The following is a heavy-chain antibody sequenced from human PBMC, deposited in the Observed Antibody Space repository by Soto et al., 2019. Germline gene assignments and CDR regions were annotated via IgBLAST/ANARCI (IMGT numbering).Heavy chain of an antibody. V-gene: IGHV3-33*01. D-gene: IGHD3-16*01. CDR1: GFTFSSYG. J-gene: IGHJ3*02. Sequence: QVQLVESGGGVVQPGRSRRLSCAASGFTFSSYGMHWVRQVPGKGLEWVALIWYDGTNKYYADSAKGRFSISRDNSKNTLYLQMNSLRAEDTAVYYCALDGPGYFDSFGGALDTWGQGTTVTVSS. CDR3: ALDGPGYFDSFGGALDT. CDR2: IWYDGTNK.